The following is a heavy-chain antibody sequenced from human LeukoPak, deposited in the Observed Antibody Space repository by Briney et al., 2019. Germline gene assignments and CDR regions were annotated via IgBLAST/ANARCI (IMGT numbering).Heavy chain of an antibody. Sequence: ASVKVSCKASGYTFTSYDINWVRQATGQGLEWMGWMNPNSGNTGYAQKFQGRVTMTRNTSISTAYMELSSLRSEDTAVYYCAGSPGGGYWADYYYGMDVWGQGTTVTVSS. V-gene: IGHV1-8*01. D-gene: IGHD5-12*01. CDR2: MNPNSGNT. J-gene: IGHJ6*02. CDR3: AGSPGGGYWADYYYGMDV. CDR1: GYTFTSYD.